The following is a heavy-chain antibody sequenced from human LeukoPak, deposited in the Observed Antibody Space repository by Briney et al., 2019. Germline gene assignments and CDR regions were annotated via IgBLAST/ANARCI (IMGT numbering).Heavy chain of an antibody. V-gene: IGHV1-2*02. CDR2: INPNSGGT. CDR1: GYTFTDYY. CDR3: ASAAYSSSGNGFDP. D-gene: IGHD6-13*01. Sequence: ASVKVSCKASGYTFTDYYIHWVRQAPGQGLELMGWINPNSGGTNYAQKFQGRVTMTRDTSISTAYMELSRLRSDDTAVYYCASAAYSSSGNGFDPWGQGTLVTVSS. J-gene: IGHJ5*02.